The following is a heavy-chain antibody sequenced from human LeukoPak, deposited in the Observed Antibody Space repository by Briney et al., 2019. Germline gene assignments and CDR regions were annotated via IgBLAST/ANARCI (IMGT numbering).Heavy chain of an antibody. CDR3: AGGVVTANYFDY. Sequence: SETLSLTCTVSGGSVSMGSYYWSWIRQPPGKGSDWLGYIYYSGSTNYNPSPKTRATISVDTSKNQSSLKLSSVTAAATAVYYCAGGVVTANYFDYWGQGTLVTVSS. D-gene: IGHD2-21*02. CDR1: GGSVSMGSYY. V-gene: IGHV4-61*01. CDR2: IYYSGST. J-gene: IGHJ4*02.